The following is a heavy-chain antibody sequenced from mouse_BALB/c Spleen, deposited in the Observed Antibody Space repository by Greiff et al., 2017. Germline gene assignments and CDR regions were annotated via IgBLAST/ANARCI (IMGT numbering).Heavy chain of an antibody. J-gene: IGHJ3*01. Sequence: EVQVVESGGGLVQPGGSLKLSCAASGFTFSSYGMSWVRQTPDKRLELVATINSNGGSTYYPDSVKGRFTISRDNAKNTLYLQMSSLKSEDTAMYYCARESYGSSSWFAYWGQGTLVTVSA. CDR3: ARESYGSSSWFAY. CDR1: GFTFSSYG. V-gene: IGHV5-6-3*01. D-gene: IGHD1-1*01. CDR2: INSNGGST.